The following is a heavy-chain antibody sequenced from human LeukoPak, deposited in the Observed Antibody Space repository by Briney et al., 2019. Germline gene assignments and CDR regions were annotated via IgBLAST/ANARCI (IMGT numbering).Heavy chain of an antibody. V-gene: IGHV1-18*01. Sequence: GASVKVSCKASGYTFTSYGISWVRQAPGQGLEWMGWISAYNGNTNYAQKLQGRVTMTTDTSTSTAYMELSSLRSEDTAVYYCAGSITGTMPAYFDYWGQGTLVTVSS. CDR3: AGSITGTMPAYFDY. CDR1: GYTFTSYG. J-gene: IGHJ4*02. D-gene: IGHD1-7*01. CDR2: ISAYNGNT.